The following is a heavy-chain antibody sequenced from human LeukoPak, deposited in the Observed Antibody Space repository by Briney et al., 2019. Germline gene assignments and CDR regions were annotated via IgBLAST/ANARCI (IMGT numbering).Heavy chain of an antibody. D-gene: IGHD6-19*01. CDR1: GGSISSGSYY. CDR3: ARHGPYPYRGVLGIAVAGTKGWFDP. V-gene: IGHV4-61*02. J-gene: IGHJ5*02. CDR2: IYTSGST. Sequence: SQTLSLTCTVSGGSISSGSYYWSWIRQPAGKGLEWIGRIYTSGSTHYNPSLKSRVTISVDTSKNQFSLKLSSVTAADTAVYYCARHGPYPYRGVLGIAVAGTKGWFDPWGQGTLVTVSS.